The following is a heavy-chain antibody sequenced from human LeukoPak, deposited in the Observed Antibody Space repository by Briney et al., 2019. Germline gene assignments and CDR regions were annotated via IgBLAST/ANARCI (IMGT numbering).Heavy chain of an antibody. D-gene: IGHD1-26*01. J-gene: IGHJ3*02. CDR1: GFTFSSYG. Sequence: PGRSLRLSCAASGFTFSSYGMHWVRQAPGKGLEWVAVISYDGSNKYYADSVRGRFTISRDNSKNTLYLQMNSLRAEDTAVYYCAKEYYHAFDIWGQGTMVTVSS. V-gene: IGHV3-30*18. CDR2: ISYDGSNK. CDR3: AKEYYHAFDI.